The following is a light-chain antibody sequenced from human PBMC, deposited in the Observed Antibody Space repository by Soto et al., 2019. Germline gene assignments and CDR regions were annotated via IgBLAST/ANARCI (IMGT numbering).Light chain of an antibody. CDR2: GAS. CDR3: QQYGSPPLIYT. CDR1: QSVSRTY. J-gene: IGKJ2*01. Sequence: EIVLTQSPGTLSLSPGERATLSCRACQSVSRTYLAWYQHKPGQAPRLLIYGASSRATGIPDRFSGSGSGKDFTLTISRLEPEDFAVYYCQQYGSPPLIYTFGQGTKLEI. V-gene: IGKV3-20*01.